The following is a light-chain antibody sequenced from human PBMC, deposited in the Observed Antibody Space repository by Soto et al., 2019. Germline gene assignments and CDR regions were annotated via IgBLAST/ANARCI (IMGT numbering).Light chain of an antibody. CDR3: GTWDSILSAGKYV. V-gene: IGLV1-51*02. CDR1: SSKIGNNY. Sequence: QSVLTQPPSVSAAPGQKVTISCSGTSSKIGNNYVSWDQQLPGTAPKLLIYENNKRPSGLPDRFSGSKSGTSTTLDITGLKTGDEADYYCGTWDSILSAGKYVFGSGTKLTVL. CDR2: ENN. J-gene: IGLJ1*01.